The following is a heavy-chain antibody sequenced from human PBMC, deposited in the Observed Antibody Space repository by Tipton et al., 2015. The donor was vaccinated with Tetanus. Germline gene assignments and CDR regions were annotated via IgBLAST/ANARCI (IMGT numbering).Heavy chain of an antibody. CDR3: ARDIRLVGATLYFDY. V-gene: IGHV3-23*01. CDR2: VDGSGVIT. CDR1: GFTFSSYA. Sequence: SLRLSCAASGFTFSSYAMTWVRQAPGKGLEWVSSVDGSGVITYYAGSVKGRFTISRDNAKSSLYLQISSLTADDTAVYYCARDIRLVGATLYFDYWGQGALVTVSS. D-gene: IGHD1-26*01. J-gene: IGHJ4*02.